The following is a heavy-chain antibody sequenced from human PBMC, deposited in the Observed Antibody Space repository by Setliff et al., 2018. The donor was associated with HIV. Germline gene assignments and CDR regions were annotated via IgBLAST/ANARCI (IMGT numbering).Heavy chain of an antibody. CDR3: ARGTLYYDYVWGTPFPFDY. V-gene: IGHV4-59*11. Sequence: ASETLSLTCTVSGGSISSHFWSWIRQPPGKGLEWIGSIYYSGSTNYNPSLNSRVTISVVTSKNQFSLKLSSVTAADTAVYYCARGTLYYDYVWGTPFPFDYWGQGTLVTVSS. D-gene: IGHD3-16*01. J-gene: IGHJ4*02. CDR2: IYYSGST. CDR1: GGSISSHF.